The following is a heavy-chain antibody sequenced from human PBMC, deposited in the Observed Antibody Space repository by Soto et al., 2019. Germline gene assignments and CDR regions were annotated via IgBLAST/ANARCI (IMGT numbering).Heavy chain of an antibody. Sequence: PSETLSLTCTVSGGSISSYYWSWIRQPPGKGLEWIGYIYYSGSTNYNPSLKSRVTISVDTSKNQFSLKLSSVTAADTAVYYCARQTHQLNHYDFWAGLNYYYMDVWGKGTTVTVSS. D-gene: IGHD3-3*01. J-gene: IGHJ6*03. V-gene: IGHV4-59*08. CDR1: GGSISSYY. CDR2: IYYSGST. CDR3: ARQTHQLNHYDFWAGLNYYYMDV.